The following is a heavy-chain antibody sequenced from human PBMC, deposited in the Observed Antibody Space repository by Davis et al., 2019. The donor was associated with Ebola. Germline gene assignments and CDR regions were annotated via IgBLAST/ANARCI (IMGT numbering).Heavy chain of an antibody. CDR3: ARGGDGYGNFDC. Sequence: ESLKISCAASGFPFRGYWLHWVRPPPGKGLEWVSRSNGDGSSTTYADSVKGRFTISRDNAKNTLYLQMNSLRVEDTAVYYCARGGDGYGNFDCWGQGTLVTVSS. D-gene: IGHD4-17*01. J-gene: IGHJ4*02. CDR2: SNGDGSST. V-gene: IGHV3-74*01. CDR1: GFPFRGYW.